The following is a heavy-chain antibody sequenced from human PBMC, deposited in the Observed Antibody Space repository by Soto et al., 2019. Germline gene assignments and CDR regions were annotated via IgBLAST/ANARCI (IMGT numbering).Heavy chain of an antibody. D-gene: IGHD5-18*01. CDR1: GFTFSNYG. CDR3: AKDLHPRGYSYGD. CDR2: ISGSDGRT. Sequence: EVQLLESGGGLVQPGGALRLSCAASGFTFSNYGMSWVRQAPGKGLEWVSAISGSDGRTDYADSVKGRFTISRDNSKNTLYLQMNTLRAEDTAVYYCAKDLHPRGYSYGDWGQGTLVTVSS. V-gene: IGHV3-23*01. J-gene: IGHJ4*02.